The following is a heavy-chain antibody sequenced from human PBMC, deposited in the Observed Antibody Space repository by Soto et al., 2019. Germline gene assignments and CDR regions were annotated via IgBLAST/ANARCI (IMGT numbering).Heavy chain of an antibody. J-gene: IGHJ4*02. D-gene: IGHD3-16*01. V-gene: IGHV6-1*01. CDR2: TYYRSKWYN. CDR1: GDSVSSDSSA. Sequence: SQTLSLPFDISGDSVSSDSSAWNCISQSPSRGLEWLGRTYYRSKWYNDYAVSVKSRIIINPDTSKNQFSLQLNSVTPEDTAVYYCAGYAHNYPFVWGQGTLVTVSS. CDR3: AGYAHNYPFV.